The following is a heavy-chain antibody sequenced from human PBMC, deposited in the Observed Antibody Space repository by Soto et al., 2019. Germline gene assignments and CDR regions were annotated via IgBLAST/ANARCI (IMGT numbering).Heavy chain of an antibody. CDR3: AREDPNYYYGMDV. CDR1: GFTFSSYW. Sequence: QPGGSLRLSCAASGFTFSSYWMSWVRQAPGKGLEWVANIKQDGSEKYYVDSVKGRFTISRDNAKNSLYLQMNSLRAEDTAVYYCAREDPNYYYGMDVWGQGTTVTVSS. V-gene: IGHV3-7*05. J-gene: IGHJ6*02. CDR2: IKQDGSEK.